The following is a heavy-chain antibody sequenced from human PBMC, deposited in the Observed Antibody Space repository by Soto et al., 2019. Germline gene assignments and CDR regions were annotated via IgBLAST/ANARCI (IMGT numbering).Heavy chain of an antibody. D-gene: IGHD5-12*01. CDR2: IIPIFGTA. CDR1: GGTFSSYA. V-gene: IGHV1-69*12. Sequence: QVQLVQSGAEVKKPGSSVRVSCKASGGTFSSYAISWVRQAPGQGLEWMGGIIPIFGTADYAQKFQGRVTITADESTSTAYMEPSSLRSEDTAVYYCATHPMATIPSAYGMDVWGQGTTVTVSS. J-gene: IGHJ6*02. CDR3: ATHPMATIPSAYGMDV.